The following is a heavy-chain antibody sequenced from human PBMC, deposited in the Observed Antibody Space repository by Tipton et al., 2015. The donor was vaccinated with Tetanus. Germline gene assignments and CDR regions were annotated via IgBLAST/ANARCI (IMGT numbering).Heavy chain of an antibody. D-gene: IGHD3-10*01. CDR3: ARAISGFGELLMPPYYFDY. V-gene: IGHV4-59*01. CDR1: GGSISSYY. J-gene: IGHJ4*02. CDR2: IYYSGST. Sequence: TLSLTCTVSGGSISSYYWSWIRQPPGKGLEWIGYIYYSGSTNYNPSLKSRVTISVDTSKNQFSLKLSSVTAADTAVYYCARAISGFGELLMPPYYFDYWCQGTLVTVSS.